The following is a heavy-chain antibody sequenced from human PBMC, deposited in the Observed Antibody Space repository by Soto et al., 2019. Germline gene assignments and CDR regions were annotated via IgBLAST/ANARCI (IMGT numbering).Heavy chain of an antibody. CDR3: AADVSGLTRRPHAGSY. CDR2: IVVGSGNT. CDR1: GFTFTSSA. J-gene: IGHJ4*02. D-gene: IGHD2-15*01. V-gene: IGHV1-58*01. Sequence: SVKVSCKASGFTFTSSAVQWVRQARGQRLEWIGWIVVGSGNTNYAQKFQERVTITRDMSTSTAYMELSSLRSEDTAVYYCAADVSGLTRRPHAGSYWGQGTLVTVSS.